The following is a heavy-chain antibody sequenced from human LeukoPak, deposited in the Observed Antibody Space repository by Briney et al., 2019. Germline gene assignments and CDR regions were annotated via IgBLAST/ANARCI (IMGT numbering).Heavy chain of an antibody. Sequence: ASVKVSCKASGYTFTSYAMHWVRQAPGQRLEWMGWINAGNGNTKYSRKFQGRVTITRDTSASTAYMELSSLRSEDTAVYYCARVGTIFGVTSRYWFDPWGQGTLVTVSS. CDR3: ARVGTIFGVTSRYWFDP. D-gene: IGHD3-3*01. J-gene: IGHJ5*02. CDR1: GYTFTSYA. CDR2: INAGNGNT. V-gene: IGHV1-3*01.